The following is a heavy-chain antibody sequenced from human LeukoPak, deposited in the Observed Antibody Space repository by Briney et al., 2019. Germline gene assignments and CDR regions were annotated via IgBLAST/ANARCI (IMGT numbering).Heavy chain of an antibody. D-gene: IGHD3-3*01. V-gene: IGHV3-74*01. CDR2: INNDGSST. CDR1: GFTFSSHW. Sequence: GGSLRLSCAASGFTFSSHWMHWVRQPPGKGLVWVSRINNDGSSTSYADSVKGRSTISRDNAKNTLYLQMNSLRAEDTAVYYCARDQRYDFWSGSSNWFDPWGQGTLVTVSS. J-gene: IGHJ5*02. CDR3: ARDQRYDFWSGSSNWFDP.